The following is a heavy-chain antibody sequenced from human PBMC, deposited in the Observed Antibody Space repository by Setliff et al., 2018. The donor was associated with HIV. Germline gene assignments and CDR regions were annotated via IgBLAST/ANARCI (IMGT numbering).Heavy chain of an antibody. V-gene: IGHV4-59*01. Sequence: KPSETLSLTCSVSGDSLGSYYWSWIRQPPGKGLEWIGYIYHSGGSNSNPSLKSRVTISGDTSKNQLSLKLSSVTAADTAVYYCARAQTDYYGMDVWGQGTTVTVSS. CDR1: GDSLGSYY. CDR2: IYHSGGS. J-gene: IGHJ6*02. CDR3: ARAQTDYYGMDV.